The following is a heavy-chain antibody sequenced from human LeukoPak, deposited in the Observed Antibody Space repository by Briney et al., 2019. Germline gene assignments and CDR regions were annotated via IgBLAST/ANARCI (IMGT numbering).Heavy chain of an antibody. Sequence: GGSLRLSCAASGFTFSSHTMNWVRQAPGKGLEWVSSISGTGSHLYYADSVRGRFTISRDNAKNSLYLQMISLRAEDTAVYYCARDLGFCSNSVCFTRFYLDSWGQGTLVTVSS. CDR2: ISGTGSHL. D-gene: IGHD2-8*01. J-gene: IGHJ4*02. CDR3: ARDLGFCSNSVCFTRFYLDS. CDR1: GFTFSSHT. V-gene: IGHV3-21*01.